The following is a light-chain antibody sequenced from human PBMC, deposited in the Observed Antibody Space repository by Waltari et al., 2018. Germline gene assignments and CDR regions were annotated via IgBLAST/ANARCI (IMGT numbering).Light chain of an antibody. J-gene: IGKJ1*01. CDR3: QKYGSLPAT. CDR1: QSISKY. Sequence: DIMLTQSPGTLSLSPGARATLSCRASQSISKYLAWDQQKPGQAPSLLIYDTSSRATGIPDRFSGSGSGTDFSLTISRLEPEDFAVYNCQKYGSLPATFGQVTKEESK. CDR2: DTS. V-gene: IGKV3-20*01.